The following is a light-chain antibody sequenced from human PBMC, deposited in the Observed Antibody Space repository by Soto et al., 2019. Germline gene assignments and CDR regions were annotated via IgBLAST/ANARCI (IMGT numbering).Light chain of an antibody. CDR3: QQSSNTPYT. CDR2: SAS. CDR1: QTINTY. V-gene: IGKV1-39*01. Sequence: DIQMTQSPSSLSASVGDRVTITCRASQTINTYLNWYQQKSGKAPSVLIYSASTLQSGVPSRFSGSGYGTDVTLPISSLQPDDFATYYCQQSSNTPYTFGEGTKLEIK. J-gene: IGKJ2*01.